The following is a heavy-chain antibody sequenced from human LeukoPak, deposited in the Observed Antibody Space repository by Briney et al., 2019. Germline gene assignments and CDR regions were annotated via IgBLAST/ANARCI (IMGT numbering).Heavy chain of an antibody. CDR3: ARDGESRLVTLYYYYYYMDV. D-gene: IGHD3-9*01. J-gene: IGHJ6*03. V-gene: IGHV3-30*04. CDR2: ISYDGSNK. CDR1: RFIFSSYA. Sequence: GGSLRLFCAASRFIFSSYAMPWVRQAPGKALEWVAVISYDGSNKYYADCVKGRFTISRDNSKNTLYLQMNSLRAEDTAVYYCARDGESRLVTLYYYYYYMDVWGKGTTVTVSS.